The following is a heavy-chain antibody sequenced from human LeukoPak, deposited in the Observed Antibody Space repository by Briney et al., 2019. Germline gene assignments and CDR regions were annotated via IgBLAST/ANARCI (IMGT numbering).Heavy chain of an antibody. J-gene: IGHJ4*02. Sequence: GGSLRLSCAASGFTFSGYWMSWVRQTPGKGLEWVAIIKPDGTEQSYVGSVKGRFTISRDNAKNSLHLQMNSLRAEDTAVYYCARDRGKNGGFDYWGQGTLVTVSS. CDR2: IKPDGTEQ. CDR1: GFTFSGYW. D-gene: IGHD7-27*01. V-gene: IGHV3-7*01. CDR3: ARDRGKNGGFDY.